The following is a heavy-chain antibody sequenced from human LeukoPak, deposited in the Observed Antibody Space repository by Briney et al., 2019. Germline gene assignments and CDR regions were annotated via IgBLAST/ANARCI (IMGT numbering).Heavy chain of an antibody. V-gene: IGHV5-51*01. CDR1: GYSFTNYW. Sequence: GESLKISFKGSGYSFTNYWIGWVRQMPGKGLEWMGIIYPGDPDTRYSPSFQGQVTISADKSISTAYLQWSSLKASDTAMYYCARRGYCSTTTCYRLFDYWGQGTLVTVSS. CDR2: IYPGDPDT. D-gene: IGHD2-2*01. J-gene: IGHJ4*02. CDR3: ARRGYCSTTTCYRLFDY.